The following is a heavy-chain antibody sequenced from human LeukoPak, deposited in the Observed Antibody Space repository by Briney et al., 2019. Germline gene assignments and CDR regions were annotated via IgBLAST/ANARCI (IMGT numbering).Heavy chain of an antibody. Sequence: ASVKVSCKASGGTFSSYAISWVRQAPGQGLEWMGRIIPIFGTANYAQKFQGRVTITTDESTSTAYMELSSLRSEDTAEYYCAREAYDSTVYRPRTYYFDYWGQGTLVTVSS. J-gene: IGHJ4*02. CDR3: AREAYDSTVYRPRTYYFDY. V-gene: IGHV1-69*05. CDR1: GGTFSSYA. D-gene: IGHD3-22*01. CDR2: IIPIFGTA.